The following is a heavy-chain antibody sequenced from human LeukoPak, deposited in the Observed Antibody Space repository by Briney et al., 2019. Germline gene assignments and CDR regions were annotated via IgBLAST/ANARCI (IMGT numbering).Heavy chain of an antibody. Sequence: GGSLRLSCAASGFTFSSYSMNWVRQAPGKGLEWVSSISSSSSYIYYADSVKGRFNISRDNAKDSLYLQMNSLRAEDTAVYYCARFSGRAFDIWGQGTMVTVSS. CDR2: ISSSSSYI. CDR1: GFTFSSYS. J-gene: IGHJ3*02. V-gene: IGHV3-21*01. CDR3: ARFSGRAFDI.